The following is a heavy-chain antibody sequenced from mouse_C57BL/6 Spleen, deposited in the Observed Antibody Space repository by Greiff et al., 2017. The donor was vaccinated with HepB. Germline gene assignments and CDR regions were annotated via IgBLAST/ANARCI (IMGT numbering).Heavy chain of an antibody. D-gene: IGHD4-1*01. J-gene: IGHJ2*01. Sequence: VKLMESGPELVKPGASVKISCKASGYAFSSSWMNWVKQRPGKGLEWIGRIYPGDGDTNYNGKFKGKATLTADKSSSTAYMQLSSLTSEDSAVYVCAREGALGHFDYWGQGTTLTVSS. CDR3: AREGALGHFDY. CDR1: GYAFSSSW. V-gene: IGHV1-82*01. CDR2: IYPGDGDT.